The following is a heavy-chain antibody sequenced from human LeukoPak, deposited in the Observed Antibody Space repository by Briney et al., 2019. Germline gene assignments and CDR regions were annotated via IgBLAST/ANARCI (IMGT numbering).Heavy chain of an antibody. D-gene: IGHD2-21*01. CDR2: ASPGGYT. CDR3: ARIRCGLGPEICYNH. Sequence: SEALSLTCAVSVVSLRVHYWSCIRHSPGKGLECIGEASPGGYTKYNPSLKSRVSISVDTSENQLSMRLYSLTAADTAIYYCARIRCGLGPEICYNHWAQGTLVTVSS. J-gene: IGHJ5*02. V-gene: IGHV4-34*01. CDR1: VVSLRVHY.